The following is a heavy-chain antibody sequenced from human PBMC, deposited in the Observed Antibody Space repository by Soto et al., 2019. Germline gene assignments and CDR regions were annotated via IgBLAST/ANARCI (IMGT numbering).Heavy chain of an antibody. CDR3: ARRDHHYGHVDV. Sequence: QVQLQQSGPGLVKPSQTLSLTCDISGDSVSTNSAAWSWIRQSPSRAVEWLGRTYYRSRWFNEDAISVKSRKTINPVTSKNQLSLQLNSVTPEDTGVYYCARRDHHYGHVDVWGLGTTVTVSS. J-gene: IGHJ6*02. V-gene: IGHV6-1*01. CDR2: TYYRSRWFN. CDR1: GDSVSTNSAA. D-gene: IGHD4-17*01.